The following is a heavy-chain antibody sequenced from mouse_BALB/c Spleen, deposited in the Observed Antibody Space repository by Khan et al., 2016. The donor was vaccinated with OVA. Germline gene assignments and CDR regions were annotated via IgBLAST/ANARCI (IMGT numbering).Heavy chain of an antibody. CDR2: INPNNGAP. D-gene: IGHD2-3*01. CDR3: TRAGWSSFAY. Sequence: VQLQESGPELVKPGASVKLSCKASGYTFTSYYMYWVKQRPGQGLEWIGGINPNNGAPYFNEKFKTKATLTVDNSYSTTYMQLSSLTSEDSAVYDCTRAGWSSFAYWGQGTLVTVSA. J-gene: IGHJ3*01. CDR1: GYTFTSYY. V-gene: IGHV1S81*02.